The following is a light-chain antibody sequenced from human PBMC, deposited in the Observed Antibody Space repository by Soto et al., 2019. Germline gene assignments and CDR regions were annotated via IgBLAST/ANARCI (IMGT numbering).Light chain of an antibody. J-gene: IGKJ1*01. CDR1: QTISSW. V-gene: IGKV1-5*03. CDR3: QHYNSYSEA. CDR2: KAS. Sequence: DIQMTQSPSTLSGSVGDRVTITCRASQTISSWLAWYQQKPGKAPKLLIYKASTLKSGVHSRFSGSGSGTEFTLNISILQPDDFATYYCQHYNSYSEALGQGTKVDIK.